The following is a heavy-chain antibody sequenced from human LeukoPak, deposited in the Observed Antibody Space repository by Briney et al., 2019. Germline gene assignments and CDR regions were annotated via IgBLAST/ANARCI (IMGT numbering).Heavy chain of an antibody. J-gene: IGHJ4*02. CDR3: ARDRGSGWFYDIDY. Sequence: PGGSLRLSCAASGFTFSSYSMNWVRQAPGKGLEWVSSLSSSSSYIYYADSVKGRFTISRDNAKNSLFLQMNSLRAEDTAVYYCARDRGSGWFYDIDYWGQGTLVTVSS. CDR1: GFTFSSYS. D-gene: IGHD6-19*01. V-gene: IGHV3-21*01. CDR2: LSSSSSYI.